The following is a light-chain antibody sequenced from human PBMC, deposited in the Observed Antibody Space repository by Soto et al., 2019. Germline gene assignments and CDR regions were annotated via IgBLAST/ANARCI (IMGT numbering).Light chain of an antibody. J-gene: IGKJ1*01. Sequence: DIQMTQSPSTVSAAVGDSVTISCRASESVSRWLAWFQQKPGKAPTLLIYEASKLDDGVPSRFRGRCYGQEFSLTLTSLQPDDAATYYCQQYNCNSGTFGQGTKVEIK. CDR2: EAS. CDR1: ESVSRW. V-gene: IGKV1-5*03. CDR3: QQYNCNSGT.